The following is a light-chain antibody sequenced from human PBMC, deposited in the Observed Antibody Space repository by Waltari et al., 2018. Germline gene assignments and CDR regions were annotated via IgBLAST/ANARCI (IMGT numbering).Light chain of an antibody. CDR2: AAS. V-gene: IGKV3-20*01. CDR1: QTVGSNF. CDR3: QQYADSPYT. Sequence: VLTQSPGTLSLSPGERATLSCRASQTVGSNFLAWYQQKPGQAPRLLIFAASSRATGIPDRFSGSGSGTDFTLTINRLEPEDFAVYYCQQYADSPYTFGQWTKLEIK. J-gene: IGKJ2*01.